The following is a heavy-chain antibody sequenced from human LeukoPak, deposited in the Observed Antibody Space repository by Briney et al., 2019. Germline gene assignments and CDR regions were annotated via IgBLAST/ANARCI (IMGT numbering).Heavy chain of an antibody. D-gene: IGHD6-19*01. CDR3: ARGLYSSGWNLDN. CDR2: IYHGGST. J-gene: IGHJ4*02. Sequence: SSETLSLTCAVSGGSISSSNWWSWVRQPPGKGLEWIGEIYHGGSTNYNPSLKSRLTISLDTSKHQFSLKLSSLTAADTAVYYCARGLYSSGWNLDNWGQGTLVTVSS. CDR1: GGSISSSNW. V-gene: IGHV4-4*02.